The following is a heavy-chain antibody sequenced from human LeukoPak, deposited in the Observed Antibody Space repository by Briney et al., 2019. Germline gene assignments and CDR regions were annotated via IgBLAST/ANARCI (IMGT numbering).Heavy chain of an antibody. D-gene: IGHD2-15*01. Sequence: PGGSLRLSCAASGFTFRKYDMSWVRQAPGKGLECVSAIDRGVGNTYTYYADSVKGRFTISRDNSKNTLYLQMNSLRAEDTAVYYCANGIFLPYFDYWGQGTLVTVSS. CDR2: IDRGVGNT. CDR3: ANGIFLPYFDY. J-gene: IGHJ4*02. CDR1: GFTFRKYD. V-gene: IGHV3-23*01.